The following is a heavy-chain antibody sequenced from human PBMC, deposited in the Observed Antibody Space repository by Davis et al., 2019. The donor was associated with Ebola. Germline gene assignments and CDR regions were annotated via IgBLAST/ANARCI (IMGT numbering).Heavy chain of an antibody. Sequence: GESLKISCAASGFTFSDYYMSWIRQAPGKGLEWVSYISSSGSTIYYADSVKGRFTISRDNAKNSLYLQMNSPRAEDTAVYYCAAVAVGIDYWGQGTLVTVSS. J-gene: IGHJ4*02. V-gene: IGHV3-11*01. D-gene: IGHD6-19*01. CDR3: AAVAVGIDY. CDR2: ISSSGSTI. CDR1: GFTFSDYY.